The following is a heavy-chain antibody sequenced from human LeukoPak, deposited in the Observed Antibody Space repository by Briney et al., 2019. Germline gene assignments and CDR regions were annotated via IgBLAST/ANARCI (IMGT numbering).Heavy chain of an antibody. V-gene: IGHV4-4*09. D-gene: IGHD4-11*01. CDR2: VYTSGST. CDR1: GGSISGGY. J-gene: IGHJ4*02. CDR3: AKSYFDYSTYYSYYFNL. Sequence: PSETLSPTCTVSGGSISGGYWSWIRQPPGRGLEWIGYVYTSGSTNYNPSLKSRVTISVDTSKSQFTLKLSSVTAADTAVYYCAKSYFDYSTYYSYYFNLWAQGALVTVSS.